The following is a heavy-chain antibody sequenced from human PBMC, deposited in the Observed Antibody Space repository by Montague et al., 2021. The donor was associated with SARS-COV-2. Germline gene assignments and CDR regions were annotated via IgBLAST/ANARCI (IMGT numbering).Heavy chain of an antibody. CDR3: TRQGYCSGDGCQGRDWFDP. Sequence: QSGAEVKKSGESLKISCRTSGCDFTRHWITWVRQMPGKGLEWMASIYPGDSRRQYSPFFQGQVTISVDNSINTVYLQWNSLKASDTAIYYCTRQGYCSGDGCQGRDWFDPWGQGALVSVSS. D-gene: IGHD2-8*02. CDR2: IYPGDSRR. CDR1: GCDFTRHW. V-gene: IGHV5-51*01. J-gene: IGHJ5*02.